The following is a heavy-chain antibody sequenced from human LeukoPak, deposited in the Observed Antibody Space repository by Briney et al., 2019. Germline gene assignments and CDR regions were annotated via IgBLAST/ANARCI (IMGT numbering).Heavy chain of an antibody. Sequence: GGSLRLSCAASGFMFRSYAMSWVRQAPGKGLEWVSVIHSGGATYYADSVKGRFTISRDISKNALYLQMNSLRGDDTAVYYCAGSAVTSLDSWGQGNLVTVSS. CDR3: AGSAVTSLDS. CDR2: IHSGGAT. CDR1: GFMFRSYA. D-gene: IGHD4-23*01. J-gene: IGHJ4*02. V-gene: IGHV3-66*01.